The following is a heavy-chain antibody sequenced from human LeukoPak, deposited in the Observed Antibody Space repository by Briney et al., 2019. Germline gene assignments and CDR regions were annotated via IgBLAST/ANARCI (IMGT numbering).Heavy chain of an antibody. CDR3: ARVGGYSYGYFDY. Sequence: SETLSLTCTVSGGSISSYYWSWIRQPPGKGLEWIGSIYYSGSTYYNPSLKSRVTISVDTSKNQFSLKLSSVTAADTAVYYCARVGGYSYGYFDYWGQGTLVTVSS. D-gene: IGHD5-18*01. J-gene: IGHJ4*02. CDR2: IYYSGST. CDR1: GGSISSYY. V-gene: IGHV4-59*12.